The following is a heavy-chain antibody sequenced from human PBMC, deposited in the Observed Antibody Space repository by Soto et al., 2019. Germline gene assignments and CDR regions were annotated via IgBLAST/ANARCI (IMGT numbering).Heavy chain of an antibody. D-gene: IGHD4-4*01. Sequence: PGGSLRLSCAASGFTFSDYYMSWIRQAPGKGLEWLSYISSSSYTKYADSVKGRFTISIDNAKNSLYLQMNSLRAEDTAVYYCARSRLHLDYWGQGTLVTVSS. CDR3: ARSRLHLDY. CDR1: GFTFSDYY. CDR2: ISSSSYT. J-gene: IGHJ4*02. V-gene: IGHV3-11*06.